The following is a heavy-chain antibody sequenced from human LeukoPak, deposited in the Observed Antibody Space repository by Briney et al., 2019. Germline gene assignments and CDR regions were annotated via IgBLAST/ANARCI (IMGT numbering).Heavy chain of an antibody. Sequence: ASVKVSCKASGYTFTSYGISWVRQAPGQGLEWMGWISAYNGNTNYAQKLQGRVTMTTDTSASTAYMELRSLRSDDTAVYYCAREGVWFGELSDYFDYWGQGTLVTVSS. J-gene: IGHJ4*02. V-gene: IGHV1-18*01. CDR1: GYTFTSYG. D-gene: IGHD3-10*01. CDR3: AREGVWFGELSDYFDY. CDR2: ISAYNGNT.